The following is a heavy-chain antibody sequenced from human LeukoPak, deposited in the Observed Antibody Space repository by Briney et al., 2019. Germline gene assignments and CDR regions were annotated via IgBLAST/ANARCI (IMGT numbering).Heavy chain of an antibody. Sequence: SETLSLTCTVSGGSVSSGSYYWSWIRQPPGKGLELIGYIHYSGSTYYNLSLKSRVTISVDTSKNQFSLKLSSVPAADTAVYYCARGLDSTGWYKFDYWGQGTLVTVSS. CDR3: ARGLDSTGWYKFDY. J-gene: IGHJ4*02. CDR1: GGSVSSGSYY. V-gene: IGHV4-61*01. D-gene: IGHD6-19*01. CDR2: IHYSGST.